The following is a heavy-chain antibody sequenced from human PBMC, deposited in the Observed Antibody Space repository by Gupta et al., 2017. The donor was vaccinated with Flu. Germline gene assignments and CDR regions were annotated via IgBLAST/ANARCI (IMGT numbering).Heavy chain of an antibody. J-gene: IGHJ4*02. Sequence: QVQLQESGPGLVKPSQTLSLTCTVPGGSISSGIFYWSWIRQPAGKGLAGIGRIYHRGSTNYNPSLKSRATISVDTYKNQFTLKLSFLTAADTAGYYCAREEKSADYWGQGTLVTVSA. CDR1: GGSISSGIFY. CDR3: AREEKSADY. CDR2: IYHRGST. V-gene: IGHV4-61*02.